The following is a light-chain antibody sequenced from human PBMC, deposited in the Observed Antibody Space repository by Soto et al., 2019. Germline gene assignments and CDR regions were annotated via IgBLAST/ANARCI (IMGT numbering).Light chain of an antibody. CDR3: QQYNTYSYT. CDR2: DAS. J-gene: IGKJ2*01. CDR1: QSISSW. Sequence: DIQMTQSPSALSASVGDRVTITCRASQSISSWLAWYQQKPGKAPKLLIYDASSLESRVPSRFSGSGSGTEVNLTISGLRPDDFATYYCQQYNTYSYTFGQGTKREIK. V-gene: IGKV1-5*01.